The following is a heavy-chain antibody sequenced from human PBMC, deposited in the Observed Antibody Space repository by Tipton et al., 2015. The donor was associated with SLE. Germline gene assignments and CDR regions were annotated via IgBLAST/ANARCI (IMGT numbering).Heavy chain of an antibody. CDR3: ARADTSRGAFDV. J-gene: IGHJ3*01. V-gene: IGHV3-49*04. CDR1: GFNFGDYA. Sequence: SLRLSCTTSGFNFGDYAMAWVRQGPGKVLEWISFIRINSYGGPKEYAESVRGRFTISRDDSKGIAYLQMTSLKSDDTALYYCARADTSRGAFDVWGQGTMVTVSS. CDR2: IRINSYGGPK.